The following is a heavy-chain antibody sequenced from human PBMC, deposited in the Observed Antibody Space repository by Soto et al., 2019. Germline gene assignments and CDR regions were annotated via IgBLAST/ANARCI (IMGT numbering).Heavy chain of an antibody. J-gene: IGHJ4*02. V-gene: IGHV3-33*01. Sequence: GGSLRLSCVASGFGFSIYGMQWVRHAPGKGLEWVAFIWNDGSNKFHAESVKGRFTVYRDNSRRRIYLQMNSLRVDDTALYYCARNLPPGAFDYWGQGTQVTVSS. CDR1: GFGFSIYG. CDR2: IWNDGSNK. CDR3: ARNLPPGAFDY.